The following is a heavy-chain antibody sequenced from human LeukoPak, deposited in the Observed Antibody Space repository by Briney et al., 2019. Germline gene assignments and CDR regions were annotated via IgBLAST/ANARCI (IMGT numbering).Heavy chain of an antibody. D-gene: IGHD3-22*01. CDR1: GYSISSGYY. Sequence: RSSETLSLTCTVSGYSISSGYYWGWIRQPPGKGLEWIGSIYHSGSTYYNPSLKSRVTMSVDTSKNQFSLKLSSVTAADTAVYYCARDAYYYDNSGYYQLDYWGQGTLVTVSS. CDR3: ARDAYYYDNSGYYQLDY. J-gene: IGHJ4*02. CDR2: IYHSGST. V-gene: IGHV4-38-2*02.